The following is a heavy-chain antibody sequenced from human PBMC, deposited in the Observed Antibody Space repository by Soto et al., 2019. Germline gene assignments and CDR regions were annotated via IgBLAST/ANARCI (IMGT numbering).Heavy chain of an antibody. D-gene: IGHD4-17*01. CDR3: ARQNYGDYENYYYYYMDV. Sequence: HGESLKISCKGSGHSFTSYWIGWVRQMPGKSLEWMGIIYPGDSDTRYSPSFQGQVTISADKSISTAYLQWSSLKASDTAMYYCARQNYGDYENYYYYYMDVWGKGTTVTVSS. CDR2: IYPGDSDT. CDR1: GHSFTSYW. V-gene: IGHV5-51*01. J-gene: IGHJ6*03.